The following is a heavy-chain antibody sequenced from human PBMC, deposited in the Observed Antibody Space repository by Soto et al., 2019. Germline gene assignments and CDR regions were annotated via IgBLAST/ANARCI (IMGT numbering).Heavy chain of an antibody. D-gene: IGHD5-18*01. V-gene: IGHV3-23*01. CDR3: AKVVDTAMVKSYYYGMDV. CDR2: ISGSGGST. J-gene: IGHJ6*02. Sequence: PGGSLRLSCAASGFTFSSYAMSWVRQAPGKGLEWVSAISGSGGSTYYADSVKGRFTISRDNSKNTLYLQMNSLRAEDTAVYYCAKVVDTAMVKSYYYGMDVWGQGTTVTVSS. CDR1: GFTFSSYA.